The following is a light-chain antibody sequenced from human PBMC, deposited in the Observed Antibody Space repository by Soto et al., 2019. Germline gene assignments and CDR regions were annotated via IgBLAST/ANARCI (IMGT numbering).Light chain of an antibody. CDR3: QQDHNRPLT. CDR1: QGISSE. J-gene: IGKJ2*01. Sequence: EIVMTQSPATLSLSPGERAALSCRASQGISSELAWYQQKPGQPPRLLIYGASTRATGVPARFTGSGSGSDFTLTNSGLQSEDFAVYYCQQDHNRPLTFGQGTRLEI. V-gene: IGKV3-15*01. CDR2: GAS.